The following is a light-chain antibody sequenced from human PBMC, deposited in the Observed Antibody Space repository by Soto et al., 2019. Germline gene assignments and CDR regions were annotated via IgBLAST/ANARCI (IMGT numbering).Light chain of an antibody. J-gene: IGKJ2*01. CDR3: QQYDTSYT. CDR1: ESIGYNY. CDR2: DAS. V-gene: IGKV3-20*01. Sequence: EVVLTQFPGTLSLSPGERATLSCRASESIGYNYLAWYRQQSGLAPTLLIYDASTRAPGIPDRFSGSGSGTDFTLTISRLEPGDFAVYYCQQYDTSYTFGPGTMLEI.